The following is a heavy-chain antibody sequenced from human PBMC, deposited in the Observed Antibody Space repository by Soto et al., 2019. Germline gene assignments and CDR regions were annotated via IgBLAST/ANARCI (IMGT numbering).Heavy chain of an antibody. D-gene: IGHD5-18*01. V-gene: IGHV4-31*03. J-gene: IGHJ4*01. CDR3: ARESYSFGRAFDI. CDR1: GGSINSDGYY. CDR2: INYRGTT. Sequence: QVHLQESGPGLVKPSQTLSLTCTVSGGSINSDGYYWSWIRQHPEKGLEWIGYINYRGTTYYNPSLESRPTISVDTAENQFSLQLTSVIAADTALYFCARESYSFGRAFDIWGHGTLVTVSS.